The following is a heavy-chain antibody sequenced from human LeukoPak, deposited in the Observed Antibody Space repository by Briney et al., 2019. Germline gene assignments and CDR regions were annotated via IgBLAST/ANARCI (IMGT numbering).Heavy chain of an antibody. Sequence: PSETLSLTCTVSGGSISGSSYYWSWIRQPPGKGLEWIGYIYNPSLKSRVTISVDTSKNQFSLRLSSVTAADTAVYYCASPRSYYDSSGYYISWGQGTLVTVSS. CDR1: GGSISGSSYY. D-gene: IGHD3-22*01. V-gene: IGHV4-61*01. CDR3: ASPRSYYDSSGYYIS. J-gene: IGHJ5*02.